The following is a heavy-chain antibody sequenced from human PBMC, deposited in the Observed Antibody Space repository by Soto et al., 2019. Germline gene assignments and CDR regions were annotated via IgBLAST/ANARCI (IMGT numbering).Heavy chain of an antibody. CDR3: ARDPGYSNYDFDY. D-gene: IGHD5-12*01. J-gene: IGHJ4*02. Sequence: QVQLVESEGGVVQPGRSLRLSCVASGFTFSSHAMHWVRQAPGKGLEWVAVIWYDGSKKYYADSVKGRFTVARDDSKKTLYLQMNSLRVEDTAVYYCARDPGYSNYDFDYWAQGTLVTVSP. V-gene: IGHV3-33*01. CDR2: IWYDGSKK. CDR1: GFTFSSHA.